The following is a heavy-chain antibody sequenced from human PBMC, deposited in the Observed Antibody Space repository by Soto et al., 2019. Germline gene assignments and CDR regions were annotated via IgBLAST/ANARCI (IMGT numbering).Heavy chain of an antibody. V-gene: IGHV1-69*12. Sequence: QVQLEQSGAEVKKPGSSVKLSCKASGGTFRNSAISWVRQAPGQGLEWMGGIMPIFRTPDYAQKFQGRVTITADESTNTAYMEFSALRSDDTAVYYCARDNDRPHLGGNYYYILDVWGHGTTVTVSS. D-gene: IGHD1-1*01. J-gene: IGHJ6*02. CDR3: ARDNDRPHLGGNYYYILDV. CDR1: GGTFRNSA. CDR2: IMPIFRTP.